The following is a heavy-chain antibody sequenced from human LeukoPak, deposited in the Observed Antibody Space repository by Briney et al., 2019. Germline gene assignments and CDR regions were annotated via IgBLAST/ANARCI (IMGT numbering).Heavy chain of an antibody. CDR3: ARRSPYSSSWYLDY. V-gene: IGHV5-51*01. D-gene: IGHD6-13*01. CDR2: IYPGDSDT. CDR1: GYSFTSHW. Sequence: GESLKISCKGSGYSFTSHWIGWVRQMPGKGLEWMGIIYPGDSDTRYSPSFQGQVTISADKSISTAYLQWGSLKASDTAMYYCARRSPYSSSWYLDYWGQGTLVTVSS. J-gene: IGHJ4*02.